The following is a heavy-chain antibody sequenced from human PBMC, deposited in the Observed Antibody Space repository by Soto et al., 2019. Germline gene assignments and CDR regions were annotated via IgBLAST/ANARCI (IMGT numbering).Heavy chain of an antibody. CDR1: GYTFTGYF. J-gene: IGHJ5*02. V-gene: IGHV1-2*02. Sequence: QVQLAQSGAEVKKPGASVKVSCKASGYTFTGYFMHWVRQAPGQGLEWMGCINPNSGATKYAQKFQSRVTSSRDTSINAAYMETSILRSDDTAVYSCARGGGTILAPLPWGQGTLVTVSS. CDR2: INPNSGAT. CDR3: ARGGGTILAPLP. D-gene: IGHD3-3*01.